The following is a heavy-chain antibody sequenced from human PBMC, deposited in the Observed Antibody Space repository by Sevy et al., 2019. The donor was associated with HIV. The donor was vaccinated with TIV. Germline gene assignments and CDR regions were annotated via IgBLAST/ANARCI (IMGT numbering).Heavy chain of an antibody. J-gene: IGHJ4*02. D-gene: IGHD6-13*01. CDR3: VRAIAADGSF. V-gene: IGHV3-7*01. CDR1: GFSLNSYW. CDR2: IKQDGSVK. Sequence: GGSLRLTCAASGFSLNSYWMSWVRQAPGKGLEWVANIKQDGSVKYYVDSVKGRFTISRDNARNLLYLQMNSLRAEDTALYYCVRAIAADGSFWAQGTLVTVSS.